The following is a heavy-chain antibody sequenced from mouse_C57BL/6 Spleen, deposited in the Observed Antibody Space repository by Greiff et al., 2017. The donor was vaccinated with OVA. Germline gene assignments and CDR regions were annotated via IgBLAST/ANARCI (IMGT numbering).Heavy chain of an antibody. J-gene: IGHJ4*01. CDR1: GYTFTSYW. V-gene: IGHV1-55*01. CDR3: ARGVGYYVGRYAMDY. Sequence: VQLQQPGAELVKPGASVKMSCKASGYTFTSYWITWVKQRPGQGLEWIGDIYPGSGSTNYNEKFKSKATLTVDTSSSTAYMQLSSLTSEDSAVYYCARGVGYYVGRYAMDYWGQGTSVTVSS. D-gene: IGHD2-3*01. CDR2: IYPGSGST.